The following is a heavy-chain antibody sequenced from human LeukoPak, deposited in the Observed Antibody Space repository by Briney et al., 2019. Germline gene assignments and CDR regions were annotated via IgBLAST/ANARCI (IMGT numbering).Heavy chain of an antibody. CDR2: INHSGST. V-gene: IGHV4-34*01. D-gene: IGHD6-13*01. CDR3: ARGKFTGYSSSRDYYYGMDV. J-gene: IGHJ6*02. Sequence: GSLRLSCAASGFTFSSYSMNWVRQPPGKGLEWIGEINHSGSTNYNPSLKSRVTISVDTSKNQFSLKLSSVTAADTAVYYCARGKFTGYSSSRDYYYGMDVWGQGTTVTVSS. CDR1: GFTFSSYS.